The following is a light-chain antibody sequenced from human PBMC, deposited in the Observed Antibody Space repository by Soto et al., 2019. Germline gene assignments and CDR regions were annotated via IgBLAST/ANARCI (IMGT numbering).Light chain of an antibody. CDR1: SSNIGGNS. J-gene: IGLJ1*01. CDR2: DDN. Sequence: QSVLTQPPSVSAAPGQKVTVSRSGSSSNIGGNSVSWYQQLPGTAPKLLIYDDNKRPSGIPDRFSGSKSGTSATLGITGFQTGDGADYYCGSWDSSLSAYVFGTGTKVTVL. V-gene: IGLV1-51*01. CDR3: GSWDSSLSAYV.